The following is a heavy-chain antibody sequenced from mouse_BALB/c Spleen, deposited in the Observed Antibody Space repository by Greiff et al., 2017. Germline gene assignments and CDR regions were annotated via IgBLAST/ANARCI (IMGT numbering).Heavy chain of an antibody. CDR1: GFNIKDTY. D-gene: IGHD2-14*01. Sequence: EVQLQESGAELVKPGASVKLSCTASGFNIKDTYMHWVKQRPEQGLEWIGRIDPANGNTKYDPKFQGKATITADTSSNTAYLQLSSLTSEDTAVYYCARGYDRGYAMDYWGQGTSVTVSS. CDR3: ARGYDRGYAMDY. V-gene: IGHV14-3*02. J-gene: IGHJ4*01. CDR2: IDPANGNT.